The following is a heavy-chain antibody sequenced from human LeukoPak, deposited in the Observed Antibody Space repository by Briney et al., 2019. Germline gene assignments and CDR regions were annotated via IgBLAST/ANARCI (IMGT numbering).Heavy chain of an antibody. Sequence: SETLSLTCTVSGGSISSGDSYWSWIRQLPGKGLEWIGYIYYSGTTYYNPSLKSRLTISVDTSKNQFSLKLSSVTAADTAVCYCARNGYCSGGSCYSNNAFDIWGQGTMVTVSS. CDR2: IYYSGTT. CDR1: GGSISSGDSY. V-gene: IGHV4-31*03. D-gene: IGHD2-15*01. CDR3: ARNGYCSGGSCYSNNAFDI. J-gene: IGHJ3*02.